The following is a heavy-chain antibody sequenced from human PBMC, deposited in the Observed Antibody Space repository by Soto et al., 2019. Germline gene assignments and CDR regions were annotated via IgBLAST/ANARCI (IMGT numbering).Heavy chain of an antibody. V-gene: IGHV3-30*03. CDR3: TGEVASGY. J-gene: IGHJ4*02. Sequence: GGSLRLSCAASGFTVSSYGMHWVRQAPGKGLEWVAVISRDGGTKYYADSVKGRFTISRDNSRNTLFLEMNSLRGDDMAVYYCTGEVASGYWGQGT. CDR2: ISRDGGTK. D-gene: IGHD2-8*02. CDR1: GFTVSSYG.